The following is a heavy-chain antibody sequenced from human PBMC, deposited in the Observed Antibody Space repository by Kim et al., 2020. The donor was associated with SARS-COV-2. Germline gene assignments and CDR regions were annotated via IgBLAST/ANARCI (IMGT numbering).Heavy chain of an antibody. Sequence: TKNAARYQGRVTMTRDTSIRTVYMELSGLKSDDTAEYYCARGANTLSAFDLWGQGTMVTVSS. V-gene: IGHV1-2*02. CDR2: T. J-gene: IGHJ3*01. CDR3: ARGANTLSAFDL.